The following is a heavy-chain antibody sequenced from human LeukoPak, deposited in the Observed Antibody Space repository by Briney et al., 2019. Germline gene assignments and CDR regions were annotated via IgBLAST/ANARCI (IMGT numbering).Heavy chain of an antibody. Sequence: SVKVSCKASGGTFSSYAISWVRQAPGQGLEWMGGIIPIFGTANYAQKFQGRVTITADESTSTAYMELSSLRSEDTAVYYCARGDSSSSVHSEGFDYWGQGTLVTVSS. CDR3: ARGDSSSSVHSEGFDY. V-gene: IGHV1-69*13. D-gene: IGHD6-13*01. CDR1: GGTFSSYA. J-gene: IGHJ4*02. CDR2: IIPIFGTA.